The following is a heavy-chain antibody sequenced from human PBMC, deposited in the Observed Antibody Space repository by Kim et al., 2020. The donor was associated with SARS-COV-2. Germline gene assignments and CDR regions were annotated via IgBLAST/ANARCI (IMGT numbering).Heavy chain of an antibody. CDR2: IYHSGST. Sequence: SETLSLTCAVSGGSISSSNWWSWVRQPPGKGLEWIGEIYHSGSTNYNPSLKSRVTISVDKSKNQFSLKLSSVTAADTAVYYCARVIGVFNPDDVLLWFGELARGAFDIWGQGTMVTVSS. J-gene: IGHJ3*02. CDR1: GGSISSSNW. V-gene: IGHV4-4*02. CDR3: ARVIGVFNPDDVLLWFGELARGAFDI. D-gene: IGHD3-10*01.